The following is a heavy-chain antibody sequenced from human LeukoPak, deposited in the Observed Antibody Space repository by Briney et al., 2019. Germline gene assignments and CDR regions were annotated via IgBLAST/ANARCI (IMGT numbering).Heavy chain of an antibody. D-gene: IGHD3-22*01. J-gene: IGHJ3*02. CDR1: GGTFSSYA. V-gene: IGHV1-69*05. CDR2: IIPIFGTA. CDR3: VRDRPRDYYDSSGYPLGLLRI. Sequence: SVKVSCKASGGTFSSYAISWVRQAPGQGLEWMGGIIPIFGTANYAQKFQGRVTITTDESTSTAYMELSSLRSEDTAVYYCVRDRPRDYYDSSGYPLGLLRIWGQGTMVTVSS.